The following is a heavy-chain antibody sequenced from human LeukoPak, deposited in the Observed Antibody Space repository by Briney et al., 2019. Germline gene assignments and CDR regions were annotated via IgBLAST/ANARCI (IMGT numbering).Heavy chain of an antibody. J-gene: IGHJ4*02. CDR2: VHLDGRT. CDR1: GGSVTSTNW. V-gene: IGHV4-4*02. D-gene: IGHD3-3*01. CDR3: AREGGFYRPLNY. Sequence: PSETLSLTCGVSGGSVTSTNWWTWVRQPPGKGLEWIGEVHLDGRTNYNPSLKSRLTMSVDLSENHVSLKLASVTAADTAVYYCAREGGFYRPLNYSGQGTLVTVSS.